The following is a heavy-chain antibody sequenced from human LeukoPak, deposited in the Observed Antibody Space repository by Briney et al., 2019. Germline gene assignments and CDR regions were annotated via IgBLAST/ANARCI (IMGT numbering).Heavy chain of an antibody. CDR2: IYHSGST. V-gene: IGHV4-38-2*02. CDR3: ARVVDSSSFWFDP. CDR1: GYSISSGYY. D-gene: IGHD6-6*01. J-gene: IGHJ5*02. Sequence: PSETLSLTCTVSGYSISSGYYWGWIRPPPGKGLEWIGSIYHSGSTYYNPSLKSRVTISVDTSKNQFSLKLSSVTAADTAVYYCARVVDSSSFWFDPWGQGTLVTVSS.